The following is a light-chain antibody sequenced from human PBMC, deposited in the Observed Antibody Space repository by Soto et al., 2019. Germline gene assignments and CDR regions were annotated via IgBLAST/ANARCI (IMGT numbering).Light chain of an antibody. CDR3: QQYGNSPST. J-gene: IGKJ3*01. CDR1: QSVTSGY. V-gene: IGKV3-20*01. Sequence: TQAGGTLSFSRGRRSTRACRASQSVTSGYLAWFQQKPGQAPRLLIYGARTRATGVPDRFSASGSGTDFSLTISRLEPEDFAVYQSQQYGNSPSTFGPGTNVDI. CDR2: GAR.